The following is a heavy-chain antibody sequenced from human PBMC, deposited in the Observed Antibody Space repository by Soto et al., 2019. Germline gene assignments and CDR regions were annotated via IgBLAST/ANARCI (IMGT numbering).Heavy chain of an antibody. CDR1: GGSISSGGYY. V-gene: IGHV4-31*03. D-gene: IGHD3-3*01. J-gene: IGHJ5*02. CDR2: IYYSGST. Sequence: PSETLSLTCTVSGGSISSGGYYWSWIRQHPGKGLEWIGYIYYSGSTYYNPSLKSRVTISVDTSKNQFSLKLSSVTAADTAVYYCARERKDDFWSGYYPINWFDPWGQGTLVTVSS. CDR3: ARERKDDFWSGYYPINWFDP.